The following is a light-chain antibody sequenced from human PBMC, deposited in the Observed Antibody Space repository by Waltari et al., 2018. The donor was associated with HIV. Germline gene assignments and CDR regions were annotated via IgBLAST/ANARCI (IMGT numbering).Light chain of an antibody. J-gene: IGLJ2*01. CDR1: TGPVGYGHS. CDR2: SST. V-gene: IGLV7-43*01. Sequence: QTVVTQEPSLTVSPGGTITLTCCSATGPVGYGHSVNWSQQKPGHPPRPLFYSSTRRHPLPPERFSGSLVGYRAALTLSNVWPEDQADYYCMLFFRTSYLFGGGTKVTVL. CDR3: MLFFRTSYL.